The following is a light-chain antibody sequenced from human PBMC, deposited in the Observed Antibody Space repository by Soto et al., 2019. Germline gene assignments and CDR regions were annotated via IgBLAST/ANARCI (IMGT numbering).Light chain of an antibody. Sequence: ETGWMPTPRTISVYPKNVATLSRRASQSVSSIYFAWYQQKSGQAPRLLIYGVSSRATGIPDRFSGSGYGTDFNLAMSCRESEDSAVYNCEQYGSAPRTWGEGTKVDIK. CDR2: GVS. V-gene: IGKV3-20*01. J-gene: IGKJ1*01. CDR1: QSVSSIY. CDR3: EQYGSAPRT.